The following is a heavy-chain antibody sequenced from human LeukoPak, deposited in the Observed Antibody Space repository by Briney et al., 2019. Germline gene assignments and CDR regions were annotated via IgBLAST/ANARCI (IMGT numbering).Heavy chain of an antibody. CDR2: IYYSGST. J-gene: IGHJ6*03. D-gene: IGHD3-3*01. Sequence: PSETLSLTCALYGGSFSGYYWSWIRQPPGEGLECIGYIYYSGSTNYNPSLKTRVTISVDTSKNQFSLKLSSVTAADTAVYYCARILRFLSGYYYYYMDVWGKGTTVTVS. V-gene: IGHV4-59*01. CDR1: GGSFSGYY. CDR3: ARILRFLSGYYYYYMDV.